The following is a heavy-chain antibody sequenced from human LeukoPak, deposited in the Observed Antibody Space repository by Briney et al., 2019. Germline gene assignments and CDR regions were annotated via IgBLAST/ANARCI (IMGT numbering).Heavy chain of an antibody. J-gene: IGHJ3*02. CDR3: ARVAERTWLPYDAAFDI. CDR1: GYSISDGYY. D-gene: IGHD3-9*01. CDR2: IYHGGST. V-gene: IGHV4-38-2*02. Sequence: SETLSLTCTVSGYSISDGYYWGWIRQPPGKGLEWIATIYHGGSTYYNPSLESRVTISLDTSKNHFSLNLTSVTAADTAMYYCARVAERTWLPYDAAFDIWGRGTMVTVSS.